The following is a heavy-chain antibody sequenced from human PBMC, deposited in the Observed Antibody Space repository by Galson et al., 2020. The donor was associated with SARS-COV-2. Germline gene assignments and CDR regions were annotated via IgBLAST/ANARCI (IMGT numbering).Heavy chain of an antibody. D-gene: IGHD6-6*01. CDR2: FSWDWGST. CDR3: AKDRRQLAYYDGMDV. J-gene: IGHJ6*02. Sequence: GESPKIPCAASGFTFDDYALHWVRQAPGKGLEWVSLFSWDWGSTYYADSVKGRFTISRDNSKNSLYLQMNRLGAEETALYYCAKDRRQLAYYDGMDVWGPGATVTVSS. V-gene: IGHV3-43D*03. CDR1: GFTFDDYA.